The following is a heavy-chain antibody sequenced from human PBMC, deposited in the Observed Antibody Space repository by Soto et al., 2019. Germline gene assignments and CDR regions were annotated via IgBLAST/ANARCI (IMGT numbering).Heavy chain of an antibody. D-gene: IGHD3-10*01. CDR1: GFTFSSYA. CDR3: AREGRGMVRGVIRYYFDY. Sequence: GGSLRLSCAASGFTFSSYAMHWVRQAPGKGLEWVAVISYDGSNKYYADSVKGRFTISSDNSKNTPYLQMNSLRAEDTAVYYCAREGRGMVRGVIRYYFDYWGQGTLVTVSS. J-gene: IGHJ4*02. V-gene: IGHV3-30-3*01. CDR2: ISYDGSNK.